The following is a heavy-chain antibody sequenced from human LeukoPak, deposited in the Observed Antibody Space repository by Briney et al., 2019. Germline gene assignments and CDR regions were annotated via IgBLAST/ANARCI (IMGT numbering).Heavy chain of an antibody. CDR3: ATDQGGSFDY. J-gene: IGHJ4*02. D-gene: IGHD3-16*01. Sequence: GSVKVSCKVSGYTLTELSMHWVRQAPGKGLGWMGGFDAEDGETIYAQKFQRRVTMTEATSTDTADMERSSLRSEETAVYYCATDQGGSFDYWGQGTLVTVSS. V-gene: IGHV1-24*01. CDR2: FDAEDGET. CDR1: GYTLTELS.